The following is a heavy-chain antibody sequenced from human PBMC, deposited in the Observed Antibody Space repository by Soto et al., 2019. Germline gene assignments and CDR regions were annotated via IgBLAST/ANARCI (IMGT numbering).Heavy chain of an antibody. CDR1: GFTFSSYA. J-gene: IGHJ6*02. CDR2: MSGSGGST. V-gene: IGHV3-23*01. Sequence: GGSLRLSCAASGFTFSSYAMSWVRQAPGKGLEWVSAMSGSGGSTYYADSVKGRFTISRDNSKNTLYLQMNSLRAEDTAVYYCAKDQEVQYYYYYYGMDVWGQGTTVTVSS. CDR3: AKDQEVQYYYYYYGMDV.